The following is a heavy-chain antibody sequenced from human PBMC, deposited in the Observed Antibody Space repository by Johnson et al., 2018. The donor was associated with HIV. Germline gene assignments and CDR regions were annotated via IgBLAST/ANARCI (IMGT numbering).Heavy chain of an antibody. J-gene: IGHJ3*02. V-gene: IGHV3-30*04. D-gene: IGHD3-22*01. Sequence: QVQLVESGGGVVQPGRSLRLSCAASGFTFSSYAMHWVRQAPGKGLEWVEVISYDGSNKYYADPVKGRFTNSSDNSKNTLYLQMNSLRAEDTAVYYCAKGIVVGVSAFDIWGQGTMVTVSS. CDR1: GFTFSSYA. CDR3: AKGIVVGVSAFDI. CDR2: ISYDGSNK.